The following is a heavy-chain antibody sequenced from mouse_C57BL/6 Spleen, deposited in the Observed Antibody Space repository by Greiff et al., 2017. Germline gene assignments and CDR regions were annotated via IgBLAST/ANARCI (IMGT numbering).Heavy chain of an antibody. D-gene: IGHD2-2*01. CDR3: VRSDYGYENFDY. J-gene: IGHJ2*01. Sequence: EVQLVESGGGLVQPKGSLKLSCAASGFSFNTYAMNWVRQAPGKGLEWVARIRSKSNNYATYYADSVKDRFTISRDDSESMLYLQMNNLKTEDTAMYYCVRSDYGYENFDYWGQGTTLTVSS. CDR1: GFSFNTYA. V-gene: IGHV10-1*01. CDR2: IRSKSNNYAT.